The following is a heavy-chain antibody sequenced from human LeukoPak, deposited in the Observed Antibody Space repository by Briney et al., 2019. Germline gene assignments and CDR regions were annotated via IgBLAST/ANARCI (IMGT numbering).Heavy chain of an antibody. J-gene: IGHJ3*02. CDR3: ARCGRVPWFGELSRLFDI. D-gene: IGHD3-10*01. Sequence: GGSLRLSCAASGFTFSSYWMSWVRQAPGKGLEWVANIKQDGSEKYYVDSVKGRFTISRDNAKNSLYLQMNSLRAEDTAVYYCARCGRVPWFGELSRLFDIWGQGTMVTVSS. CDR1: GFTFSSYW. V-gene: IGHV3-7*03. CDR2: IKQDGSEK.